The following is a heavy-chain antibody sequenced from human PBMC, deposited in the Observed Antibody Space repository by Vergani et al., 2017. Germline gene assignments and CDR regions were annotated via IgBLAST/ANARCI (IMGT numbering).Heavy chain of an antibody. V-gene: IGHV4-59*08. CDR3: ARGDYDILTGYTIFDY. Sequence: QVQLQESGPGLVKPSETLSLTCTVSGGSISSYYWSWIRQPPGKGLEWIGYIYYSGSTNYNPSLKSRVTISVDTSKNQFSLKLSSVTAADTAVYYCARGDYDILTGYTIFDYWGQGTLVTVSS. D-gene: IGHD3-9*01. CDR2: IYYSGST. CDR1: GGSISSYY. J-gene: IGHJ4*02.